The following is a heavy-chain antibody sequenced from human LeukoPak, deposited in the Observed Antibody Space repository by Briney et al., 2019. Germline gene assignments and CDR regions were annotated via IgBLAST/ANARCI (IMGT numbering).Heavy chain of an antibody. CDR2: VKSKKDGGTI. J-gene: IGHJ3*01. CDR3: TASTLAGAFDV. CDR1: GFSLGDAW. V-gene: IGHV3-15*01. D-gene: IGHD2/OR15-2a*01. Sequence: GGSLRLSCAASGFSLGDAWMIWVRQAPGKRLELIGRVKSKKDGGTIEYAAPLKGRFSISSDDSRNTLYLQMNSLKAEDTAVYYCTASTLAGAFDVWGQGTMVALSS.